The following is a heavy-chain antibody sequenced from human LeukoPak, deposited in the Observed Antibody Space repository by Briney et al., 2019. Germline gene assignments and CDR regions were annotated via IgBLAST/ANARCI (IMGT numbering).Heavy chain of an antibody. Sequence: PSETLSLTCTVSGGSISSYYWSWIRQPPGKGLEWIGYIHYSGSTTYNPSLKSRATISVDMSRKHFFLDLSSVTAADTAVYYCARAVHYSGTSDQYTGGWYYFDFWGQGTLVTVSS. CDR2: IHYSGST. V-gene: IGHV4-59*01. CDR1: GGSISSYY. J-gene: IGHJ4*02. D-gene: IGHD3-10*01. CDR3: ARAVHYSGTSDQYTGGWYYFDF.